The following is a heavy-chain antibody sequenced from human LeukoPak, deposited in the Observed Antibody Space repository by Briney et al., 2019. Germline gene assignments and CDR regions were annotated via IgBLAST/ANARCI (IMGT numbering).Heavy chain of an antibody. CDR3: AKGLMVRGVIIDY. V-gene: IGHV3-23*01. CDR1: GFSFGSYA. J-gene: IGHJ4*02. CDR2: ISGGGGET. Sequence: GGSLRLSCAGSGFSFGSYAMTWVRQAPGKGLEWVSSISGGGGETYHADSVRGRFIISRDNSKNTLYLQMNSLRAEDTAVYYCAKGLMVRGVIIDYWGQGTLVTVSS. D-gene: IGHD3-10*01.